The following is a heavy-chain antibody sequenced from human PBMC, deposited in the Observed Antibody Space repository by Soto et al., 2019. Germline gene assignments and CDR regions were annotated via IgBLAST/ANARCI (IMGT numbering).Heavy chain of an antibody. CDR2: VSAYNGAT. D-gene: IGHD3-10*01. V-gene: IGHV1-18*04. Sequence: QVQLEQSGPEVRKPGASVRVSCKASGYTFSTYGFSWVRQAPGQGLEWMGWVSAYNGATQIQEKFEGRVSMTTDRATATGYFEMRSLRTDDTAVYYCARTCPLGACYKHDLYRYGLDVWGQGTTIIVSS. J-gene: IGHJ6*02. CDR3: ARTCPLGACYKHDLYRYGLDV. CDR1: GYTFSTYG.